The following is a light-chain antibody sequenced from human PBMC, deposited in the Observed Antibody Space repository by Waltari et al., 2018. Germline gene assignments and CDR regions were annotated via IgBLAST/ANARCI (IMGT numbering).Light chain of an antibody. J-gene: IGLJ2*01. CDR3: CSYGSSYTRL. CDR2: DGT. CDR1: SDDYDIPNF. Sequence: SALTQPASVSGSRGQSITISCTGLSDDYDIPNFVSWYQQLPDKAPKLVIYDGTQRPSGVSPRFAASTSGSTASRTISGLQADDEADYFCCSYGSSYTRLFGGGTRLTVL. V-gene: IGLV2-23*01.